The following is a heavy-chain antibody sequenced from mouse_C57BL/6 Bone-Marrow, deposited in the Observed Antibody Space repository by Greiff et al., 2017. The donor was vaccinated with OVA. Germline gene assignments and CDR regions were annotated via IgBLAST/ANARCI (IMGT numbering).Heavy chain of an antibody. D-gene: IGHD2-3*01. Sequence: QVQLQQPGAELVTPGSSVKLSCKASGYTFTSYWMDWVKQRPGQGLEWIGNIYPSDSETHYNQKFKDKATLTVDKSSSTAYMQLSSLTSEDSAVYYCARGRAYDGYYDYFDYWGQGTTLTVSS. J-gene: IGHJ2*01. V-gene: IGHV1-61*01. CDR3: ARGRAYDGYYDYFDY. CDR2: IYPSDSET. CDR1: GYTFTSYW.